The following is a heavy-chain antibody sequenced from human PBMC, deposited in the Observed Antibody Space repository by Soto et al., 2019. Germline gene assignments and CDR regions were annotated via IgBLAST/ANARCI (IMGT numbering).Heavy chain of an antibody. D-gene: IGHD2-21*02. Sequence: SETLSLTCTVSGGSISSSSYYWGWIRQHPGKGLEWIGYIYYSGSTYYNPSLKSRVTISLDTSKNQFSLKLSSVTAADTAVYYCARVFCGGNCYPNYWGQGTLVTVSS. CDR2: IYYSGST. J-gene: IGHJ4*02. V-gene: IGHV4-31*03. CDR3: ARVFCGGNCYPNY. CDR1: GGSISSSSYY.